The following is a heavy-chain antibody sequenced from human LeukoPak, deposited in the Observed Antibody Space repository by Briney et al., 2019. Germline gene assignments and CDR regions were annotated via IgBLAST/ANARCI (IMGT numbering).Heavy chain of an antibody. D-gene: IGHD6-19*01. CDR2: ISSSSSYI. CDR1: GFTFSSYS. Sequence: GGSLRLSCAASGFTFSSYSMNWVRQAPGKGLEWVSSISSSSSYIYYADSVKGRFTISRDNAKNSLYLQMNSLRAEDTAVYYCARGYSSGWYVFDYWGQGTLVTVSS. J-gene: IGHJ4*02. V-gene: IGHV3-21*01. CDR3: ARGYSSGWYVFDY.